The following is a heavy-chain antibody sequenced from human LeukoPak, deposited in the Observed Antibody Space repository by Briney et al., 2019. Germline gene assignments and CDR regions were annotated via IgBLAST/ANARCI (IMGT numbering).Heavy chain of an antibody. CDR3: ARAPEQQLVPDYYYYMDV. CDR2: INLNSGGT. CDR1: GYTFTGYY. V-gene: IGHV1-2*02. J-gene: IGHJ6*03. D-gene: IGHD6-13*01. Sequence: ASVKVSCKASGYTFTGYYMHWVRQAPGQGLEWMGWINLNSGGTNYAQKFQGRVTMTRDTSISTAYMELSRLRSDDTAVYYCARAPEQQLVPDYYYYMDVWGKGTTVTISS.